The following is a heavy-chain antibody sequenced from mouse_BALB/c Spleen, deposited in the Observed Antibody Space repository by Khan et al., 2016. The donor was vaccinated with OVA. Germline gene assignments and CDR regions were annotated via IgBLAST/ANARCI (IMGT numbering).Heavy chain of an antibody. V-gene: IGHV5-6*01. CDR1: GFTFSSYS. CDR3: AYHLPGSFAY. Sequence: EVELVESGGDLVKPGGSLKLSCAASGFTFSSYSMSWVRQTPDKRLEWVASISSGGDYTSYPDSVKGRFTISRANAKNTLYLQMSDLKSEDTAMYYCAYHLPGSFAYWGQGTLVTVSA. CDR2: ISSGGDYT. J-gene: IGHJ3*01. D-gene: IGHD4-1*01.